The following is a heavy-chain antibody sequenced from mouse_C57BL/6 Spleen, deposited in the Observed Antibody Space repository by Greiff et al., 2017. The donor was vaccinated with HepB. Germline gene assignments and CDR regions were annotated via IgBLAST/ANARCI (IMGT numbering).Heavy chain of an antibody. CDR3: ARDDYDWYVDV. CDR2: IDPSDSET. J-gene: IGHJ1*03. Sequence: QVQLQQPGAELVRPGSSVKLSCKASGYTFTSYWMHWVKQRPIQGLEWIGNIDPSDSETHYNQKFKDKATLTVDKSSSTAYMQLSSLTSEDSAVYDCARDDYDWYVDVWGTGTTVTVSS. V-gene: IGHV1-52*01. D-gene: IGHD2-4*01. CDR1: GYTFTSYW.